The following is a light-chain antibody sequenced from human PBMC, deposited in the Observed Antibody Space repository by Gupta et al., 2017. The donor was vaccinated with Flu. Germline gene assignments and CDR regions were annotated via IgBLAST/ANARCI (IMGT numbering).Light chain of an antibody. CDR2: KNN. CDR1: NIGANS. J-gene: IGLJ2*01. CDR3: QVWVSSNAF. Sequence: SYALPQPLSLSVALGQTARITCGGDNIGANSVHWYQQRPGQAPQLIIYKNNKRPSGLPDRFSGSNSGSTATLTIDGAQAGDEADYYCQVWVSSNAFFGGGTKLTVL. V-gene: IGLV3-9*01.